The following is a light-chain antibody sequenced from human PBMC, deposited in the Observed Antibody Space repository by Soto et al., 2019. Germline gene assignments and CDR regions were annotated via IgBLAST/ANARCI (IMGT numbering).Light chain of an antibody. CDR2: DAS. V-gene: IGKV3-11*01. J-gene: IGKJ3*01. Sequence: EIVLTQSPATLSLSPGETATLSCGASESVSTYLAWYQQKPGQAPRLLIYDASHRATGTPARFSGSGSMTDFTLTISSLELEDSAVYYCQHRRNTFTFGPGTKVEIK. CDR3: QHRRNTFT. CDR1: ESVSTY.